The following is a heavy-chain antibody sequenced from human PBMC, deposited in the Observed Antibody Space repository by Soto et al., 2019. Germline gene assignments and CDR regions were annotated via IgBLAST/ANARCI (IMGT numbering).Heavy chain of an antibody. D-gene: IGHD1-1*01. CDR1: GSIFTGYG. CDR3: ARDGIGGTTFRGFLDY. Sequence: QVHLVKSGGGVAHPGRSLRLSCAASGSIFTGYGMHWVRQAPGKGLEWVAVIWFDGSNKYYADSVKGRFTISRDNSKNMLYLQMNSLRVEDTAVYYGARDGIGGTTFRGFLDYWCHGTLVTVSS. V-gene: IGHV3-33*01. CDR2: IWFDGSNK. J-gene: IGHJ4*01.